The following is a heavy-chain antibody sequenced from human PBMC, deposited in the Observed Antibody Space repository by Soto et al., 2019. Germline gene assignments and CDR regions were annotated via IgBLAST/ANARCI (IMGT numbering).Heavy chain of an antibody. V-gene: IGHV4-59*01. CDR3: AGRYGGTFDY. CDR1: GDSINNYY. D-gene: IGHD4-17*01. J-gene: IGHJ4*02. CDR2: YYYSGT. Sequence: SETLSLTCTVSGDSINNYYWNWIRQPPGKELEWIVYYYYSGTNYNPSLKSRVTISVDTSKNQFSLKLSSVTAADTAVYYCAGRYGGTFDYWGQGTLVTVSS.